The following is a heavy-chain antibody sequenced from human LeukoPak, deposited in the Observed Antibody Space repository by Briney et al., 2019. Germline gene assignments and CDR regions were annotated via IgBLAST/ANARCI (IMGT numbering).Heavy chain of an antibody. CDR3: ARGAHYYDSSGYFYFQN. J-gene: IGHJ1*01. CDR2: ISSSGSTI. V-gene: IGHV3-48*03. CDR1: GFTFSSYE. Sequence: GGSLRLSCAASGFTFSSYEMNWVRQAPGKGLEWVSYISSSGSTIYYAESVKGRFTISRDNAKNSLYLQMNSLRAEDTAVYYCARGAHYYDSSGYFYFQNWGQGTLVTVSS. D-gene: IGHD3-22*01.